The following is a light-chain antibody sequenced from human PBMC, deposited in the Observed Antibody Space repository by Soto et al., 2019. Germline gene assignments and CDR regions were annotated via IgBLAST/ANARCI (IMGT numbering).Light chain of an antibody. Sequence: EIVLAQSPGTLSLSPGERATLSCMASQSVTNSFLAWYQQKPGQAPRLLIYGASRRATGIPDRFTGSGSGTDFTLTISRLEPEDSAVYYCQQYGNSRGTFGQGTKVDIK. J-gene: IGKJ1*01. CDR2: GAS. CDR1: QSVTNSF. CDR3: QQYGNSRGT. V-gene: IGKV3-20*01.